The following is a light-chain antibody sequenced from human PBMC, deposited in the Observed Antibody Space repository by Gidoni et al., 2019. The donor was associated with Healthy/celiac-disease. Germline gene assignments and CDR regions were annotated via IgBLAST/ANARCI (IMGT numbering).Light chain of an antibody. CDR3: QAWDSSTYVV. J-gene: IGLJ2*01. CDR1: KLGDKY. Sequence: SYELTQPPSLSVSPGQTASITSSGDKLGDKYACWYQQKPGQSPVLVIYQDSKRPSGIPKRFSGSKSGNTATLTISGTQAKDEADYYCQAWDSSTYVVFGGGTKLTVL. CDR2: QDS. V-gene: IGLV3-1*01.